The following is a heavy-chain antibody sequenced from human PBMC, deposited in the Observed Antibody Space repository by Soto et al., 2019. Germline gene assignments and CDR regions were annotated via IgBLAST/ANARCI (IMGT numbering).Heavy chain of an antibody. CDR2: INHSGST. CDR3: ARGGTQWLKRGYGMDV. CDR1: GGSFSGYY. V-gene: IGHV4-34*01. Sequence: PSETLSLTCAVYGGSFSGYYWSWIRQPPGKGLEWIGEINHSGSTNYNPSLKSRVTISVDTSKNQFSLKLSSVTAADTAVYYCARGGTQWLKRGYGMDVWGQGTTVTVSS. D-gene: IGHD3-22*01. J-gene: IGHJ6*02.